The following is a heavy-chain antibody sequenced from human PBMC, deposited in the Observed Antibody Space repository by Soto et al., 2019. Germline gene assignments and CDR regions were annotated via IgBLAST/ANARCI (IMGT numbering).Heavy chain of an antibody. Sequence: EVQLVESGGGLVQPGGSLRLSCAASGFTFSSYWMHWVRQAPGKGLVWVSRINSDGSSTRYADSVKGRFTISRDNAKNTLYLQMNRLRAEDTAVYFCAKGYSGYAYAYWGQGTLVTVSS. CDR1: GFTFSSYW. CDR2: INSDGSST. D-gene: IGHD5-12*01. CDR3: AKGYSGYAYAY. J-gene: IGHJ1*01. V-gene: IGHV3-74*01.